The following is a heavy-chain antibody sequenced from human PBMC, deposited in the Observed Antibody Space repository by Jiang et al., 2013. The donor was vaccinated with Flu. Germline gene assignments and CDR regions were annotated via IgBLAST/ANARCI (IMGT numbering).Heavy chain of an antibody. CDR2: ISGSGGNT. CDR3: AKRARIAARSQPYFDY. Sequence: VQLLESGGGLVQPGGSLRLSCAASGFTFSSYAINWVRQAPGEGLEWVSSISGSGGNTYYADSVKGRFTLSRDNSKNTLYLQMNSLRVEDTAVYYCAKRARIAARSQPYFDYWGQGTLVTVSS. CDR1: GFTFSSYA. D-gene: IGHD6-6*01. V-gene: IGHV3-23*01. J-gene: IGHJ4*02.